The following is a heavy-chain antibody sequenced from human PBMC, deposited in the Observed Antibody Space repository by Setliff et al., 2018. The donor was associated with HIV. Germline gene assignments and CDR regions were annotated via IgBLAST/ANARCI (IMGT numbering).Heavy chain of an antibody. Sequence: SETLSLTCAVSGGSISSSNWWSWVRQPPGKGLEWIGEIYHSGSTNYNPSLKSRVTISVDKSKNQFSLKLSSVTAADTAVYYCARDRGRRGQLWLHFDYWGQGTLVTVSS. CDR2: IYHSGST. CDR1: GGSISSSNW. CDR3: ARDRGRRGQLWLHFDY. J-gene: IGHJ4*02. V-gene: IGHV4-4*02. D-gene: IGHD5-18*01.